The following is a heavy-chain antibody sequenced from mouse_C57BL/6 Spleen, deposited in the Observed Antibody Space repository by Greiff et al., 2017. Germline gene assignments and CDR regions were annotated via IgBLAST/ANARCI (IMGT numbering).Heavy chain of an antibody. J-gene: IGHJ4*01. CDR3: ARTFYYGSSPGAMDY. Sequence: EVQVVESGGDLVKPGGSLKLSCAASGFTFSSYGMSWVRQTPDKRLEWVATISSGGSYTYYPDSVKGRCTISRDNAKNTLYLQMSSLKSEDTAMYYCARTFYYGSSPGAMDYWGQGTSVTVSS. CDR1: GFTFSSYG. CDR2: ISSGGSYT. D-gene: IGHD1-1*01. V-gene: IGHV5-6*01.